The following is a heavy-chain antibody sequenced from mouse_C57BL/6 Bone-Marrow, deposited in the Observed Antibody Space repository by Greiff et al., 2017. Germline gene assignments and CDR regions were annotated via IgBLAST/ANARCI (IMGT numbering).Heavy chain of an antibody. CDR3: ASTTVVATDYFDY. V-gene: IGHV1-50*01. CDR2: IDPSDSYT. CDR1: GYTFTSYW. J-gene: IGHJ2*01. Sequence: QVQLQQPGAELVKPGASVKLSCKASGYTFTSYWMQWVKQRPGQGLEWIGEIDPSDSYTNYNQKFKGKATLTVDTSSSTAYMQLSSLTSEDSAVYYCASTTVVATDYFDYLGQGTTLTVSS. D-gene: IGHD1-1*01.